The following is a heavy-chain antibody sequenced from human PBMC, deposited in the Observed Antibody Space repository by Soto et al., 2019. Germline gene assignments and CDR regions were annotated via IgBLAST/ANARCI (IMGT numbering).Heavy chain of an antibody. D-gene: IGHD1-1*01. CDR1: GFTFSSYA. J-gene: IGHJ4*02. Sequence: GGSLRLSCAASGFTFSSYAMRWVRQAPGKGLEWVSAICGCGGSTYYADSVTGRFLIYRANSKNTPYLQMNSLRAEDTAVYYSAKCASPTKTSEIDGWGQGTLVTVPS. V-gene: IGHV3-23*01. CDR2: ICGCGGST. CDR3: AKCASPTKTSEIDG.